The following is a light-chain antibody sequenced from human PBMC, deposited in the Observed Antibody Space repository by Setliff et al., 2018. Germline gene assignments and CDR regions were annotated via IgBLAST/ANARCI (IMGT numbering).Light chain of an antibody. Sequence: QSVLTQPRSVSGSPGQSVTISCTGTSSDVGGYNYVSWYQQHPGKAPKLMIYDVSKRPSGVPGRFSGSKSGNPASLTISGLQAEDEADYYCCSYAGSYTSLYVFGTGTKVTVL. CDR1: SSDVGGYNY. CDR2: DVS. J-gene: IGLJ1*01. CDR3: CSYAGSYTSLYV. V-gene: IGLV2-11*01.